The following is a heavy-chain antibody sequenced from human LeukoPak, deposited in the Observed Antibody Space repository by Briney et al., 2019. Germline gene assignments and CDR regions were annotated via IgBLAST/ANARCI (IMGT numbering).Heavy chain of an antibody. CDR3: VRDPSYGSSWYYYMDV. CDR1: EFTFVRYA. Sequence: GGSLRLSCAASEFTFVRYAMNWVHQAPGKGLEWVSYISSSSFKIGYADSVKGRFTISRDNSKNSLYLQMDSLRVGDTAVYYCVRDPSYGSSWYYYMDVWGKGTTVTVSS. V-gene: IGHV3-48*04. CDR2: ISSSSFKI. D-gene: IGHD6-13*01. J-gene: IGHJ6*03.